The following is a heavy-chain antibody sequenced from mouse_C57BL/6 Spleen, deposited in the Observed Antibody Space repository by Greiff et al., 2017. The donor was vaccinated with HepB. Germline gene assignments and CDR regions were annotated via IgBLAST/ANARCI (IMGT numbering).Heavy chain of an antibody. V-gene: IGHV14-3*01. CDR3: ARSGVTTVVATLDYYAMDY. CDR2: IDPANGNT. D-gene: IGHD1-1*01. CDR1: GFNIKNTY. Sequence: VQLQQSVAELVRPGASVKLSCTASGFNIKNTYMHWVKQRPEQGLEWIGRIDPANGNTKYAPKFQGKATITADTSSNTAYLQLSSLTSEDTAIYYCARSGVTTVVATLDYYAMDYWGQGTSVTVSS. J-gene: IGHJ4*01.